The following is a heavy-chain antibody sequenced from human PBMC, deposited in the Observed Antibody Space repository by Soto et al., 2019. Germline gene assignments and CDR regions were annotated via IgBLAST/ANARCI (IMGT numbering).Heavy chain of an antibody. V-gene: IGHV3-48*01. D-gene: IGHD3-3*01. CDR3: ATPYDFWSGYVGAFDI. CDR1: GFTFSSYS. CDR2: ISSSSSTI. J-gene: IGHJ3*02. Sequence: GGSLRLSCAASGFTFSSYSMNWVRQAPGKGLEWVSYISSSSSTIYYADSVKGRFTISRDNAKNSLYLQMNSLRAEDTAVYYCATPYDFWSGYVGAFDIWGQGTMGTVSS.